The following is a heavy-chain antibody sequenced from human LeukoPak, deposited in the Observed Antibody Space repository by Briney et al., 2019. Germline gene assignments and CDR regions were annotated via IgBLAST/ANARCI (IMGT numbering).Heavy chain of an antibody. CDR1: GFTFSNFG. CDR2: ISSDGNDE. J-gene: IGHJ4*02. V-gene: IGHV3-30*18. Sequence: GGSLRLSCAASGFTFSNFGMHWVRQAPGKGLEWVAVISSDGNDEYYANAVKGRFTISRDNSMNTLYLQMNSLRAEDTVIYYCAKDLTTLTLGKDYWGQGTLVTVSS. D-gene: IGHD4-17*01. CDR3: AKDLTTLTLGKDY.